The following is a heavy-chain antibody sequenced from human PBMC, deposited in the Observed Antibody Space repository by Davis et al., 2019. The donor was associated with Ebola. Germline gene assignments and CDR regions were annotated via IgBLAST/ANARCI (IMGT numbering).Heavy chain of an antibody. J-gene: IGHJ6*02. CDR1: GGSISSYY. Sequence: PSETLSLTCTVSGGSISSYYWSWIRQPPGKGLEWIGYIYYSGSTNYNPSLKSRVTISVDTSKNQFSLKLSSVTAADTAVYYCARSRPRVVPAARITRYYGMDVWGQGTTVTVSS. V-gene: IGHV4-59*12. CDR3: ARSRPRVVPAARITRYYGMDV. CDR2: IYYSGST. D-gene: IGHD2-2*01.